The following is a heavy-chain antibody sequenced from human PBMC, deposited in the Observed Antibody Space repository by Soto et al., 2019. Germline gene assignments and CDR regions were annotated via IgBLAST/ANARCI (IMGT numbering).Heavy chain of an antibody. CDR3: ARGYCSSTSSYKDDYYYYYGMDV. Sequence: ASVKVSCKASGYTFTGYYMHWVRQAPGQGLEWMGWINPNSGGTNYAQKFQGRVTMTRDTSISTAYMELSSLRSADTAVDYCARGYCSSTSSYKDDYYYYYGMDVWGQGTTVTGS. CDR1: GYTFTGYY. V-gene: IGHV1-2*02. J-gene: IGHJ6*02. D-gene: IGHD2-2*02. CDR2: INPNSGGT.